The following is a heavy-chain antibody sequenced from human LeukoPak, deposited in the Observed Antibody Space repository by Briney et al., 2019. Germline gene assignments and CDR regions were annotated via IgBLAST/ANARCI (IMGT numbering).Heavy chain of an antibody. V-gene: IGHV1-69*01. CDR2: IIPIFGTA. CDR3: ARTLAYCGADCYFPLPY. Sequence: SVKVSCKASGGTFSSYAISWVRQAPGQGLEWMGGIIPIFGTANYAQKFQGRVTITADESTSTAYMELSSLRSEDTAVYYCARTLAYCGADCYFPLPYWGQGTLVTVSS. CDR1: GGTFSSYA. D-gene: IGHD2-21*02. J-gene: IGHJ4*02.